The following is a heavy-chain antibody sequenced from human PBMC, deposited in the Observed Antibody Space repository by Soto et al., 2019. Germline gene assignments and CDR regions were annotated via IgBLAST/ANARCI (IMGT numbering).Heavy chain of an antibody. CDR1: GFTFSGSA. Sequence: EVQLVESGGGLVQPGGSLKLSCAASGFTFSGSAMHWVRQASGKGLEWVGRIRSKANSEATAYAASVKVRFTISRDDSRNTAYLQMTSLKTEDTAVYYCTRPGNSDTRLPRFDYWGQGTLVTVSS. J-gene: IGHJ4*02. V-gene: IGHV3-73*02. CDR2: IRSKANSEAT. CDR3: TRPGNSDTRLPRFDY. D-gene: IGHD1-26*01.